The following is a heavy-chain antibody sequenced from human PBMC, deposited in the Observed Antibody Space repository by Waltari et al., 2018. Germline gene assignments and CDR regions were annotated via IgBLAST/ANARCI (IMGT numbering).Heavy chain of an antibody. CDR3: ARDFDDYGDYVLDY. D-gene: IGHD4-17*01. V-gene: IGHV4-39*07. CDR2: IYYSGST. Sequence: QLQLQESGPGLVKPSETLSLTCTVSGGSISSSRYYWGWIRQPPGKGLEWIGSIYYSGSTYYNPSLKSRVTISVDTSKNQFSLKLSSVTAADTAVYYCARDFDDYGDYVLDYWGQGTLVTVSS. CDR1: GGSISSSRYY. J-gene: IGHJ4*02.